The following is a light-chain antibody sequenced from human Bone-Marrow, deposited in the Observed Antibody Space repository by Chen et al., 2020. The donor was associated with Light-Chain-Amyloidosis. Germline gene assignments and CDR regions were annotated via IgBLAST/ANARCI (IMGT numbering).Light chain of an antibody. V-gene: IGLV3-25*03. CDR3: QSADSSGTYEVI. Sequence: SYHLTQPPSVSLSPGQTARITCSGDDLPTKYAYWYQQKPGQAPVLVIHRDTERPSGISERFSGSSSGTTATLTISGVQAEDEADYHCQSADSSGTYEVIFGGGTKLTVL. CDR2: RDT. CDR1: DLPTKY. J-gene: IGLJ2*01.